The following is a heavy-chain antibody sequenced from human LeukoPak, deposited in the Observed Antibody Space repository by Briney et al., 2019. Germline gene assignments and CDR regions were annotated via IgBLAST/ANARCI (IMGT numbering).Heavy chain of an antibody. D-gene: IGHD6-13*01. Sequence: GGSLRLSCAASEFSFSSYSMNWVRQAPGKGLEWVSYFSSSSSWIFYADSVKGRFTISRDNAKNSLYMQMNSLRAEDTAVYYCARQYSSSWYDFWAGTNWFDPWGQGTLVTVSS. CDR3: ARQYSSSWYDFWAGTNWFDP. J-gene: IGHJ5*02. V-gene: IGHV3-21*01. CDR2: FSSSSSWI. CDR1: EFSFSSYS.